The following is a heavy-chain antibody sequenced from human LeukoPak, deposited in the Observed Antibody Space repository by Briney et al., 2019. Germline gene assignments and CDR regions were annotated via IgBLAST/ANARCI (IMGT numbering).Heavy chain of an antibody. Sequence: GGSLRLSCAASGFTFSSYGIHWVRQAPGKGLEWVAFIRYDGSNKYYADSVKGRFTISRGNSKNTLYLQMNSLRTEDTAVYYCAKDLRTYSSGSASDYWGQGTLVTVSS. D-gene: IGHD6-19*01. CDR3: AKDLRTYSSGSASDY. CDR1: GFTFSSYG. CDR2: IRYDGSNK. V-gene: IGHV3-30*02. J-gene: IGHJ4*02.